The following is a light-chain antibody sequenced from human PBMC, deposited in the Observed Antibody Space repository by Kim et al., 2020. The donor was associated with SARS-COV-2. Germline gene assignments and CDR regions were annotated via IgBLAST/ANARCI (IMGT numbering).Light chain of an antibody. Sequence: DIQMTQSPSSVSASVGDRVTITCRASQVISSWLAWYQQKPGKAPKLLIYAATSLQSGVPSRFSGSGSGTEFPLTISSLQPEDFATYYCKQANSFPWTFGQGTKVDIK. J-gene: IGKJ1*01. CDR2: AAT. CDR1: QVISSW. V-gene: IGKV1-12*01. CDR3: KQANSFPWT.